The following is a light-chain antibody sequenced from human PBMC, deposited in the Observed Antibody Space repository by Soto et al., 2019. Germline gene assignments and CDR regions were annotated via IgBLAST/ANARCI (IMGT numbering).Light chain of an antibody. J-gene: IGKJ1*01. V-gene: IGKV1-27*01. Sequence: DLPMTQSPSSLSASVGDRVTITCRASQGISNYLAWYQQQPGKSPKFLIYAASTLQSGVPSRFSGSGSGTDFTLTISSLQPEDVATYYCQKYNSAPWTFGQGTKVEIK. CDR1: QGISNY. CDR2: AAS. CDR3: QKYNSAPWT.